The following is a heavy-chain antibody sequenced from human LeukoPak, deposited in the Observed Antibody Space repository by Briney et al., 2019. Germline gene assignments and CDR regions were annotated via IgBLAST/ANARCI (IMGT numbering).Heavy chain of an antibody. J-gene: IGHJ4*02. V-gene: IGHV3-7*03. D-gene: IGHD3-3*01. CDR3: ARALSA. CDR2: IKEDGSEK. CDR1: GFPFNKYW. Sequence: GGSLRLSCAASGFPFNKYWMHWVRQAPGKGLEWVANIKEDGSEKYYLDSVKGRFSISRDNGKNSLYLQMSSLRAEDTAVYYCARALSAWGQGTLVTVPS.